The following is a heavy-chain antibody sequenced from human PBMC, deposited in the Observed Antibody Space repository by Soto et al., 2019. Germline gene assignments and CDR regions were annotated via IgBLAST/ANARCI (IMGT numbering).Heavy chain of an antibody. CDR2: IYYSGST. V-gene: IGHV4-39*01. CDR3: ARGAAAGLDLFDY. J-gene: IGHJ4*02. Sequence: QLQLQESGPGLVKPSETLSLTCTVSGGSISSSSYYWGWIRQPPGKGLEWIGSIYYSGSTYYNPSLKSRVTISVDTSKNQFYLKLSSVTAADTAVYYCARGAAAGLDLFDYWGQGTLVTVSS. CDR1: GGSISSSSYY. D-gene: IGHD6-13*01.